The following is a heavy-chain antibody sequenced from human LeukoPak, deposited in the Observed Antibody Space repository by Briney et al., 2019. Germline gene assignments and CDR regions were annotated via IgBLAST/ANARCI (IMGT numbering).Heavy chain of an antibody. CDR3: ARGIPFDP. V-gene: IGHV4-34*01. J-gene: IGHJ5*02. CDR1: GGSFSGYY. CDR2: INHSGST. Sequence: SETLSLTCAVYGGSFSGYYWSWIRQPPGKGLEWIGEINHSGSTNYNPSLKSRVTISVNTTKNQFSLKLSSVTAADTAVYYCARGIPFDPWGKGTLVTVSS.